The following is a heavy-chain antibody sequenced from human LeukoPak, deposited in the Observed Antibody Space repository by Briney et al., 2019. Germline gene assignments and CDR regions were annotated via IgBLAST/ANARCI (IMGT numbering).Heavy chain of an antibody. CDR1: GLTFSKYS. Sequence: GGSLRLSCAASGLTFSKYSMTWVRQAPGKGLEWVSFIDTSSTTMYYTDSEKGRFTISRDNAKNSLYLQMNGLKVEDTAIYYCARDNWVDCWGQGTLVTISS. V-gene: IGHV3-48*04. CDR2: IDTSSTTM. J-gene: IGHJ5*01. CDR3: ARDNWVDC.